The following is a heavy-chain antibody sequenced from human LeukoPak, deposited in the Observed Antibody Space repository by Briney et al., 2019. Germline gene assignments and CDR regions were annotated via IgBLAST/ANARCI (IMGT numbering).Heavy chain of an antibody. Sequence: GGSLRLSCAASGFTVSSNYMSWVRQAPGKGLEWVSVIYSGGSTYYADSVKGRFTISRDNSKNTLYLQMNSLRAQDTAVYYCARDHSGYLTYYFDYWGQGTLVTVSS. CDR3: ARDHSGYLTYYFDY. J-gene: IGHJ4*02. CDR1: GFTVSSNY. V-gene: IGHV3-53*01. D-gene: IGHD3-22*01. CDR2: IYSGGST.